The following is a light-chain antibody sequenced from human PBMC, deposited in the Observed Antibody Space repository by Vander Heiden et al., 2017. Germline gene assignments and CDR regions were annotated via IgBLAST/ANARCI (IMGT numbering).Light chain of an antibody. CDR3: QLDDSYPPLT. V-gene: IGKV1-8*01. Sequence: AIRMTQSPSSFSASTGDRVTITCRASQGISSYLAWYQQKPGKAPKLLIYAASTLQSGVPSRFSGSGYGTDFTLTISCLQSEDFAPYYCQLDDSYPPLTFGGGTKVEIK. CDR2: AAS. CDR1: QGISSY. J-gene: IGKJ4*01.